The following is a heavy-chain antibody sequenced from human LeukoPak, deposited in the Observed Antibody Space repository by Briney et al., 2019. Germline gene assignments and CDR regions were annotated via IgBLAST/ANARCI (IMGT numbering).Heavy chain of an antibody. J-gene: IGHJ4*02. V-gene: IGHV3-30*02. CDR2: IRSDESNK. Sequence: PGGSLRLSCAASGFTFSNYGMHWVRQAPGKGLEWVAFIRSDESNKYYADSVKGRFTISRDNAKNSLYLQMNSLRAEDTAVYYCARAGGDGYNSAYWGQGTLVTVSS. D-gene: IGHD5-24*01. CDR1: GFTFSNYG. CDR3: ARAGGDGYNSAY.